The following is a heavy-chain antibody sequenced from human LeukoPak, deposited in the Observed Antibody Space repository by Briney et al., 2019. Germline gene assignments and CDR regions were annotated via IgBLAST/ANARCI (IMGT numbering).Heavy chain of an antibody. CDR3: ARRRWYFDL. J-gene: IGHJ2*01. Sequence: PSETLSLTCTVSGGSISSYYWSWIRQPPVKGLEWIGYIYYSGSTNYNPSPKSRVTISVDTSKNQFSLKLSSVTAADTAVYYCARRRWYFDLWGRGTLVTVSS. V-gene: IGHV4-59*08. CDR1: GGSISSYY. CDR2: IYYSGST.